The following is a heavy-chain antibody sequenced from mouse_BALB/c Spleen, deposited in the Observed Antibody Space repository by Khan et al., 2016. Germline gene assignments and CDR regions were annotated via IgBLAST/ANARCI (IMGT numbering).Heavy chain of an antibody. CDR3: LRDAMDY. Sequence: VQLQQSGPDLVKPGASVKISCKASGYSFTGYYIYWVKQSHGKSLEWIGRVNPNNGGTSYNQKFKGKAVLHIDKSSTTAYMELRSLTSEDSAVYYCLRDAMDYWGQGTTVTVSA. V-gene: IGHV1-26*01. CDR1: GYSFTGYY. J-gene: IGHJ4*01. CDR2: VNPNNGGT. D-gene: IGHD1-1*01.